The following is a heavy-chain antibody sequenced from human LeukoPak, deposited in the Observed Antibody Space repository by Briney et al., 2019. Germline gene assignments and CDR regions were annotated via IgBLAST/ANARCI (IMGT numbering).Heavy chain of an antibody. CDR3: ARDYSHYYDSSGYYDY. CDR1: GFTFGSYV. Sequence: PGGSLRLSCAASGFTFGSYVMSWIRQAPGKGLEWVSYISSSGSTIYYADSVKGRFTISRDNAKNSLYLQMNSLRAEDTAVYYCARDYSHYYDSSGYYDYWGQGTLVTVSS. D-gene: IGHD3-22*01. J-gene: IGHJ4*02. V-gene: IGHV3-11*01. CDR2: ISSSGSTI.